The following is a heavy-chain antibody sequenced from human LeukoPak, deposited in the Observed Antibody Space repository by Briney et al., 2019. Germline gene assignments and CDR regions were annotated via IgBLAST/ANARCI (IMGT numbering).Heavy chain of an antibody. CDR1: EFTFDSYV. D-gene: IGHD2-15*01. Sequence: GGSLRLPCAASEFTFDSYVMSWVRQAPGKGLEWVSVISASGSTYYSDSVKGRFTISRDNSKNTLYLQMNSLRAEDTAVYYCAKDPRFGGSAWGQGTLVTVSS. J-gene: IGHJ5*02. CDR3: AKDPRFGGSA. V-gene: IGHV3-23*01. CDR2: ISASGST.